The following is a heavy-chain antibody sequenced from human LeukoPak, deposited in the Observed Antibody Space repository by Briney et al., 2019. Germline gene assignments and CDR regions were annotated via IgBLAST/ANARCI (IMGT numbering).Heavy chain of an antibody. CDR2: IKQDGSEE. Sequence: GGSLRLSCAASGFTFSSYSMSWVRQAPGKGLEWVANIKQDGSEEYYVDSVKGRFTISRDNAKNSLFLQMNSLRDEDTAVYYCARDKLVGATRIDYWGQGTLVTVSS. V-gene: IGHV3-7*01. CDR3: ARDKLVGATRIDY. D-gene: IGHD1-26*01. J-gene: IGHJ4*02. CDR1: GFTFSSYS.